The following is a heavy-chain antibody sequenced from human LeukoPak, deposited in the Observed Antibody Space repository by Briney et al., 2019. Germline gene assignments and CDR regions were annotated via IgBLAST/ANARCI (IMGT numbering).Heavy chain of an antibody. V-gene: IGHV3-7*01. CDR2: IKQDGSEK. Sequence: GGSLRLSCAASGFTFSSYWMSWVRQAPGKGLEWVANIKQDGSEKYYVDSVKGRFTISRDNAENSLYLQMNSLRAEDTAVYYCARDQPLWSGYNWFDPWGQGTLVTVSS. J-gene: IGHJ5*02. CDR1: GFTFSSYW. CDR3: ARDQPLWSGYNWFDP. D-gene: IGHD3-3*01.